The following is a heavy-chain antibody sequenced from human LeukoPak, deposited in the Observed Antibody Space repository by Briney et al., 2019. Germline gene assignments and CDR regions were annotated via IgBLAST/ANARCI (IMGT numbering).Heavy chain of an antibody. Sequence: PSETLSLTCTVSGGSISSYYWSWIRQSPGKGLECIGYIHYTGSTNYNPSLKSRVTRSVETSKNQFSLKLKSVTAADTAVYYCARGGYYGSGNDFRFDPWGQETRVTVST. CDR3: ARGGYYGSGNDFRFDP. J-gene: IGHJ5*02. CDR2: IHYTGST. D-gene: IGHD3-10*01. CDR1: GGSISSYY. V-gene: IGHV4-59*01.